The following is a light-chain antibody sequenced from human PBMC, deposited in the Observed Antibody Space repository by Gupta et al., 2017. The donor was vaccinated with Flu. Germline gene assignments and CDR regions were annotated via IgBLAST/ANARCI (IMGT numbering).Light chain of an antibody. CDR3: QQADHLPFT. V-gene: IGKV4-1*01. CDR1: HRWRDHSKEKEY. Sequence: SLGHRPTLNCKSIHRWRDHSKEKEYLYWYQQRPGQPPKLLISWATTRESGVPDSFSARGSGTDFTLTIASRQAEDVAVYYCQQADHLPFTFGGGTKVEIK. J-gene: IGKJ4*01. CDR2: WAT.